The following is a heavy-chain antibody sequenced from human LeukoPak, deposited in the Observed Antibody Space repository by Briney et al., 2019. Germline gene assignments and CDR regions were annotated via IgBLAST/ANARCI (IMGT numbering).Heavy chain of an antibody. CDR3: AKEFSGWSDY. CDR1: GFTFSSYG. D-gene: IGHD6-19*01. CDR2: ISATGGTT. Sequence: PGGTLRLSCAASGFTFSSYGMSWVSQAPGKGLEWVSAISATGGTTYYADSVKGRFTISRDNSKNTLYLQMNSLRAEDTAVYYCAKEFSGWSDYWGQGTLVTVSS. J-gene: IGHJ4*02. V-gene: IGHV3-23*01.